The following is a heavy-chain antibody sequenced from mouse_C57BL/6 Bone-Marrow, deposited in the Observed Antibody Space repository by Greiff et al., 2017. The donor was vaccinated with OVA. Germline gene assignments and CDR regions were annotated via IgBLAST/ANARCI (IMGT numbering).Heavy chain of an antibody. J-gene: IGHJ3*01. Sequence: QVQLKQPGAELVRPGSSVKLSCKASGYTFTSYWMDWVKQRPGQGLEWIGNIYPSDSETHYNQKFKDKATLTVDKSSSTAYMQLSSLTSDDSAVYCCARWDYYVISLAYWGQGTRVTVSA. CDR1: GYTFTSYW. D-gene: IGHD1-1*01. CDR3: ARWDYYVISLAY. CDR2: IYPSDSET. V-gene: IGHV1-61*01.